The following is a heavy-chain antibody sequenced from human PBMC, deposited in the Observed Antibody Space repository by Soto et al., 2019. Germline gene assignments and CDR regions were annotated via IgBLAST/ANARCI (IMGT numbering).Heavy chain of an antibody. J-gene: IGHJ4*02. Sequence: GGSLRLSCAASGFTFSSYWMSWVRQAPGKGLEWVANIKQDGSEKYYVDSVKGRFTISRDNAKNSLYLQMNSLRAEDTAVYYCASSPHYYDFWSGYYYWGQGTLVTVSS. CDR1: GFTFSSYW. CDR2: IKQDGSEK. D-gene: IGHD3-3*01. CDR3: ASSPHYYDFWSGYYY. V-gene: IGHV3-7*01.